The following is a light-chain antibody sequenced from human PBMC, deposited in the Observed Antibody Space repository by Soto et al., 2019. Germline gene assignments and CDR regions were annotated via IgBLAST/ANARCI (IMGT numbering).Light chain of an antibody. J-gene: IGKJ2*01. V-gene: IGKV3D-15*01. Sequence: EVVMTQSPATLSVSPGERATLSCRASQSVSSNLAWYQQNPGQAPRLLIFGASTRATGIPARFSGSGSGIEFTLTISGLQSEDFAVYYCQQYNNWPLYTFGQGTKLEIK. CDR2: GAS. CDR3: QQYNNWPLYT. CDR1: QSVSSN.